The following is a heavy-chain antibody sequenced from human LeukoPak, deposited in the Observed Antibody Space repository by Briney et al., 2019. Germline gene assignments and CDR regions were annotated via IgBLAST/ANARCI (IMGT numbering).Heavy chain of an antibody. CDR3: ARDLEEYSSSVYYYGMDV. J-gene: IGHJ6*02. CDR1: GGSISSSSHY. CDR2: IYYSGST. V-gene: IGHV4-39*02. Sequence: SETLSLTYTVSGGSISSSSHYWGWIRQPPGKGLEWIGNIYYSGSTFYNPSLKSRVTISVDTSKKQFSLKLSSVTAADTAVYYCARDLEEYSSSVYYYGMDVWGQGTTVTVSS. D-gene: IGHD6-6*01.